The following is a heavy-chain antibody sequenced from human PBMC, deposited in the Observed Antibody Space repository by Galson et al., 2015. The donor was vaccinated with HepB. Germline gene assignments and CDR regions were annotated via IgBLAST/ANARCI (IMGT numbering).Heavy chain of an antibody. J-gene: IGHJ4*02. Sequence: SLRLSCAASGFTFSNAVMSWVRQAPGKGLEWVSAIGISGGNTYYADSVKGRFTISRDDSKSTVYLQMNSLRGADTAVYYCAKGLDYDFWSFDSWGQGSQVAVSS. D-gene: IGHD3-3*01. V-gene: IGHV3-23*01. CDR3: AKGLDYDFWSFDS. CDR1: GFTFSNAV. CDR2: IGISGGNT.